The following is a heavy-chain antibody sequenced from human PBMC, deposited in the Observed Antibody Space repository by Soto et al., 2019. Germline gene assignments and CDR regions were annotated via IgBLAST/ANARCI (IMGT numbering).Heavy chain of an antibody. CDR3: TRVGIAAAGPHDAFDI. Sequence: PGGSLRLSCTASGFTLGDYAMSWVRQAPGKGLGGVGFFRSKAYGGTTEYAASVKGRFTISRDDSKSIAYLQMNSLKTEDTAVYYCTRVGIAAAGPHDAFDIWGQGTMVTVSS. V-gene: IGHV3-49*04. D-gene: IGHD6-13*01. CDR2: FRSKAYGGTT. J-gene: IGHJ3*02. CDR1: GFTLGDYA.